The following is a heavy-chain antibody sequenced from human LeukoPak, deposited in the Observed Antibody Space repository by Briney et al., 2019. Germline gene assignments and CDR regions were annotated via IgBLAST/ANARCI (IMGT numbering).Heavy chain of an antibody. CDR2: INPSGGST. CDR1: GYTFTSYY. Sequence: GASVKVSCKASGYTFTSYYMHWVRQAPGQGLEWMGIINPSGGSTSYAQKFQGRVTMTRDTSTSTVYMELSSLRSEDTAVYYCARDVYDSSGYRYYFDYWGQGTLVTVSS. V-gene: IGHV1-46*01. CDR3: ARDVYDSSGYRYYFDY. D-gene: IGHD3-22*01. J-gene: IGHJ4*02.